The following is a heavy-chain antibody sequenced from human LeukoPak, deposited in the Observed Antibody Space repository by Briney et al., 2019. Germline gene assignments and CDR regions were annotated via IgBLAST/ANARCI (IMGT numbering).Heavy chain of an antibody. CDR2: IYPGDSDT. CDR1: GYSFTNYW. V-gene: IGHV5-51*01. J-gene: IGHJ3*02. Sequence: GESLKISCKGSGYSFTNYWIAWVRQMPGKGLEWMGIIYPGDSDTRYSPSFQGQVTISADKSISTAYLQWSSLKASDTAMYYCARQQTRDAFDIWGQGTMVTVSS. CDR3: ARQQTRDAFDI.